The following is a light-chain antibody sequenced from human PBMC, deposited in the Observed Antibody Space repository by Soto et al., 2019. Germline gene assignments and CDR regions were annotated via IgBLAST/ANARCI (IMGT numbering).Light chain of an antibody. Sequence: DIQMTQSPSSLSASVGDRVTITCQASKDISNYLNWYQQKPGKAPKLLIYDASNLETGVPSRFSESKSVTDFTFTISSLQPEDIATYDCQQYDNLPPYTFGQGTKLEIK. V-gene: IGKV1-33*01. J-gene: IGKJ2*01. CDR3: QQYDNLPPYT. CDR1: KDISNY. CDR2: DAS.